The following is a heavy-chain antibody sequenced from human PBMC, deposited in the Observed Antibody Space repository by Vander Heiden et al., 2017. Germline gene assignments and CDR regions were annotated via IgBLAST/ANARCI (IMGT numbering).Heavy chain of an antibody. Sequence: VKVSCKASGGTFSSYALSWVRQAPGQGLEWMGGIIPIFGTANYAQKFQGRVTITADESTSTAYMELSSLRSEDTAVYYCARFPTPDSSGWYAFDIWGQGTMVTVSS. V-gene: IGHV1-69*13. CDR1: GGTFSSYA. J-gene: IGHJ3*02. D-gene: IGHD6-19*01. CDR3: ARFPTPDSSGWYAFDI. CDR2: IIPIFGTA.